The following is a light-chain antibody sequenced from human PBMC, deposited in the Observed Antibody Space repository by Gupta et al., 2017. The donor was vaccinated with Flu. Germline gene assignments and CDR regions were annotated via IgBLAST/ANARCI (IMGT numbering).Light chain of an antibody. CDR1: QDISNW. V-gene: IGKV1D-12*01. Sequence: DVQMTQSPSSVSASVGDRVTITCRARQDISNWLAWYQQKPGKAPKRLINSASSLQSGVPSRFSGRGSGTNFTLTISSLQPEDFATYLCQQATTFPRTFGQGTKLEIQ. J-gene: IGKJ2*01. CDR2: SAS. CDR3: QQATTFPRT.